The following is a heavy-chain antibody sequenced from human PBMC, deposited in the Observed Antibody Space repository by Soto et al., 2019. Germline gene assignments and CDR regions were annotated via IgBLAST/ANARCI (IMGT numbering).Heavy chain of an antibody. V-gene: IGHV1-18*01. CDR2: ISAYNGNT. CDR1: GYTFITYG. D-gene: IGHD3-9*01. J-gene: IGHJ4*02. Sequence: QVQLVQSGGEVKTPGASVKVSCKASGYTFITYGVAWVRQAPGQGLEWLGWISAYNGNTYYPQKFQGRVTVTTHTSTSPASLEFTSLRSADTAISYCARGRYLDYWGQGTLVAVSS. CDR3: ARGRYLDY.